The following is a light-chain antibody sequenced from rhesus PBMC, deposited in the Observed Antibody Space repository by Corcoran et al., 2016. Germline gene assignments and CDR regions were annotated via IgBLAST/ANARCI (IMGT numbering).Light chain of an antibody. J-gene: IGKJ4*01. Sequence: DIQMTQSPSALSASVGDRVTISCRASQNIYSNLAWYQQKPGKAPKLLIYAASSLQTGIPSRFSGSGSGADFPLPLGSLQPEDSAAYYCQHYSDDALTFGGGTKVELE. CDR3: QHYSDDALT. V-gene: IGKV1S8*01. CDR2: AAS. CDR1: QNIYSN.